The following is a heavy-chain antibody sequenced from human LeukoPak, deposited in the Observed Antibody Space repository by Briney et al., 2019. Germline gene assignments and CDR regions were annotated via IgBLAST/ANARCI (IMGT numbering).Heavy chain of an antibody. CDR1: GGSISSYY. D-gene: IGHD1-26*01. V-gene: IGHV4-59*01. CDR2: IYYSGST. CDR3: ARVLYSGSYYYYYGMDV. J-gene: IGHJ6*02. Sequence: PSETLFLTCTVSGGSISSYYWSWIRQPPGKGLEWIGYIYYSGSTNYNPSLKSRVTISVDTSKNQFSLKLSSVTAADTAVYYCARVLYSGSYYYYYGMDVWGQGTTVTVSS.